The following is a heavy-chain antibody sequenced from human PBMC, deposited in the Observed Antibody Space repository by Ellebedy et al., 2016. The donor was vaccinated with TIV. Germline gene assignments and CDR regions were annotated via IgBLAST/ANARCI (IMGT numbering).Heavy chain of an antibody. V-gene: IGHV4-39*01. D-gene: IGHD3-16*01. CDR1: GDSVSSGSYS. CDR2: VSSGGST. Sequence: MPSETLSLTCTVSGDSVSSGSYSWAWIRQPPGKGLEWIGGVSSGGSTSYGPSLKSRVTISVDTSKNQLSLRLRSVTAADTAVFYCARCTSDFIWGSDPFAGTPCFFDSWGQGILASVSS. CDR3: ARCTSDFIWGSDPFAGTPCFFDS. J-gene: IGHJ4*03.